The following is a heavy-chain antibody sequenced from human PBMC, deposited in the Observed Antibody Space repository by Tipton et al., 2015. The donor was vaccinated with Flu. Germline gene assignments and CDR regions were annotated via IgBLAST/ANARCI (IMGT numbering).Heavy chain of an antibody. CDR3: AREPIITLGFCSGGSCPTWFDP. CDR1: GGSISSGGYY. D-gene: IGHD2-15*01. V-gene: IGHV4-31*03. CDR2: IYYSGST. Sequence: TLSLTCTVSGGSISSGGYYWSWIRPHQRKGLEWIGYIYYSGSTYYNPSRKSRVTISVDTSKNQFSLKLSSVTAADTAVYYCAREPIITLGFCSGGSCPTWFDPWGQGTLVTVSS. J-gene: IGHJ5*02.